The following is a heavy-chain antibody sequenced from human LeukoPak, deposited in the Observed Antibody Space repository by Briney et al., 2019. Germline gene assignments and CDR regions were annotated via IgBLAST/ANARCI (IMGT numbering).Heavy chain of an antibody. Sequence: PGGSLRLSCAASGFIFSSFEMNWVRQAPGKGLEWVSNIGSSGTTIYYADSVKGRFSISRDNAKSSLYLQMNSLRVEDTAVYYCALLAVASDFDYWGQGALVTVSS. J-gene: IGHJ4*02. CDR2: IGSSGTTI. D-gene: IGHD6-19*01. V-gene: IGHV3-48*03. CDR3: ALLAVASDFDY. CDR1: GFIFSSFE.